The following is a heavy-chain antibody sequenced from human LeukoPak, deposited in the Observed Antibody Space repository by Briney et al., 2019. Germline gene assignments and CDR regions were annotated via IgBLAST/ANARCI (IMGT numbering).Heavy chain of an antibody. D-gene: IGHD3-10*01. CDR3: ASLEGSGSYYPRYFDY. Sequence: GGSLRLSCAASGITVSSNYMSWVRQAPGKGLEWVSVIYSGGSTYYADSVKGRFTISRDNSKSTVYLEMNSLRAEDTAVYYCASLEGSGSYYPRYFDYWGQGTLVTVSS. CDR2: IYSGGST. CDR1: GITVSSNY. J-gene: IGHJ4*02. V-gene: IGHV3-66*01.